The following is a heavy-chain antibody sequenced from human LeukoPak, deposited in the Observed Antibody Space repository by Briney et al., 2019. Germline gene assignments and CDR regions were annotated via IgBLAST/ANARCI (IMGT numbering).Heavy chain of an antibody. V-gene: IGHV1-69*13. D-gene: IGHD6-19*01. CDR2: IIPIFGTA. CDR3: ARDPQYSSGRRTGFDP. Sequence: SVKVSCKASGGTFSSYAISWVRQAPGQGLEWMGGIIPIFGTANYAQKFQGRVTITADESTSTAYMELSSLRSEDTAVYYCARDPQYSSGRRTGFDPWGQGTLVTVSS. J-gene: IGHJ5*02. CDR1: GGTFSSYA.